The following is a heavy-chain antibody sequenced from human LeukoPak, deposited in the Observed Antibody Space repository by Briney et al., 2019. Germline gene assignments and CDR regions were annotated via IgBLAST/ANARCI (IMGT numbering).Heavy chain of an antibody. D-gene: IGHD6-19*01. Sequence: GGSLRLSCVTSGFTFSTCGMHWVRQAPGRGPGWVAMISHDGTTTHYADSVRGRFTVSRDTSKNTLYLQMDSRRDEDTAVYHCAKDLHSSGWYNYFDPWGQGTLVTVSS. CDR1: GFTFSTCG. J-gene: IGHJ5*02. CDR2: ISHDGTTT. CDR3: AKDLHSSGWYNYFDP. V-gene: IGHV3-30*18.